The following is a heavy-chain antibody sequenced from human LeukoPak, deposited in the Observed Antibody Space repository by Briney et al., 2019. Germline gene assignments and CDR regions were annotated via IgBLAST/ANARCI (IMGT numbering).Heavy chain of an antibody. CDR2: ISAYNGNT. CDR3: ARSKGDDFWSGYYMYYFDY. CDR1: GYTFTSYG. V-gene: IGHV1-18*01. J-gene: IGHJ4*02. D-gene: IGHD3-3*01. Sequence: GASVKVSCKASGYTFTSYGISWVRQAPGQGLEWMGWISAYNGNTNYAQKLQGRVTMTTDTSTSTAYMELRSLRSDDTAVYYCARSKGDDFWSGYYMYYFDYWGQGTLVTVSS.